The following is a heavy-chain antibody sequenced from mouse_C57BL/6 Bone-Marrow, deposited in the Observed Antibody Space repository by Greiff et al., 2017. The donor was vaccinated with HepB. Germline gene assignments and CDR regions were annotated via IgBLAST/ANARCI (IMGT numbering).Heavy chain of an antibody. CDR3: ARGEPFAY. V-gene: IGHV1-52*01. CDR1: GYTFTSYW. J-gene: IGHJ3*01. CDR2: IDPSDSDT. Sequence: QVQLQQPGAELVRPGSSVKLSCKASGYTFTSYWMHWVKQRPIQGLEWIGNIDPSDSDTHYNQKFKDKATLTVDKSSSTAYMQLSSLTSEDSAVYYGARGEPFAYWGQGTLVTVSA.